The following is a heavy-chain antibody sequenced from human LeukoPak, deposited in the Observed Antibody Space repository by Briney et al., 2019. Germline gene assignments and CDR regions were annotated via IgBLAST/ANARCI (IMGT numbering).Heavy chain of an antibody. CDR3: ARDRERRRNWFDP. V-gene: IGHV4-31*03. J-gene: IGHJ5*02. CDR2: IYYSGST. Sequence: SQTLSLTCTVSGGSISSGGYYWSWIRQHPGKGLEWIGYIYYSGSTYYNPSLKSRVTISVDTSKNRFSLKLSSVTAADTAVYYCARDRERRRNWFDPWGQGTLVTVSS. CDR1: GGSISSGGYY.